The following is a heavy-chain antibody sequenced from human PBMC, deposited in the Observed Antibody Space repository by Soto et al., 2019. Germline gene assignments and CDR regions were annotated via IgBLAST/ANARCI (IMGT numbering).Heavy chain of an antibody. CDR3: AKCDSSGPDAFDI. D-gene: IGHD3-22*01. V-gene: IGHV1-3*01. Sequence: KFQGRVTITRDTSASTAYMELSSLRSEDTAVYYCAKCDSSGPDAFDIWGQGTMVTVSS. J-gene: IGHJ3*02.